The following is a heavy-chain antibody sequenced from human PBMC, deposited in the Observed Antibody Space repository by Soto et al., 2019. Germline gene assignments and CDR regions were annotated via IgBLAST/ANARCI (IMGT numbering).Heavy chain of an antibody. CDR3: AFSDYSPKHHFDY. CDR1: EFTFTSSP. D-gene: IGHD3-22*01. CDR2: IVVGSGNT. Sequence: SVKVSCKASEFTFTSSPVQWVRQARGQRLEWIGWIVVGSGNTNYAQKFQERVTITRDMSTSTAYMELSSLRSEDTAVYYCAFSDYSPKHHFDYWGQGSLVTVSS. V-gene: IGHV1-58*01. J-gene: IGHJ4*02.